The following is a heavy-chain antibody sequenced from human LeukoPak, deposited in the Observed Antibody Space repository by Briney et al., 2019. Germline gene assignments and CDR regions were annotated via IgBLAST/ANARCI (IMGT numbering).Heavy chain of an antibody. V-gene: IGHV3-30*18. CDR1: GFTFSSYG. Sequence: GGSLRLSCAASGFTFSSYGMHWVRQAPGKGLEWVAVISYDGSNKYYADSVKGRFTISGDNSKNTLYLQMNSLRAEDTAVYYCANFAGGIAVADYWGQGTLVTVSS. D-gene: IGHD6-19*01. CDR2: ISYDGSNK. J-gene: IGHJ4*02. CDR3: ANFAGGIAVADY.